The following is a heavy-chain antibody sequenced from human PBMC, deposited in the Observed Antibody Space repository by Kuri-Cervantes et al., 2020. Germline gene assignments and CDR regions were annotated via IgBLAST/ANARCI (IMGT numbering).Heavy chain of an antibody. J-gene: IGHJ3*02. Sequence: ASVKVSCKASGYTFTSYDINWVRQATGQGLEWMGWMNPNSGNTGYAQKFQGRVTMTRNTSISTAYMELSSLRSEDTAVYYCASLRGYSGYDKKSTGRGDAFDIWGQGTMVTVSS. D-gene: IGHD5-12*01. V-gene: IGHV1-8*01. CDR1: GYTFTSYD. CDR3: ASLRGYSGYDKKSTGRGDAFDI. CDR2: MNPNSGNT.